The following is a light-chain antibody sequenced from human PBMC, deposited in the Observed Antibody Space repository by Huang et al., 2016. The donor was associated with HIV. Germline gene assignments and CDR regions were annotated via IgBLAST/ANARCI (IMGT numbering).Light chain of an antibody. CDR1: QRIDRY. CDR3: QQSYSTIT. CDR2: SAS. V-gene: IGKV1-39*01. Sequence: DIQLTQSPSSLSASVGDRITITCRASQRIDRYLNWFQQKPGKAPERLIYSASTLHSGVPSRFSGDGSGAEFTLTINSLQPEDFATYYCQQSYSTITFGQGTRLDIK. J-gene: IGKJ5*01.